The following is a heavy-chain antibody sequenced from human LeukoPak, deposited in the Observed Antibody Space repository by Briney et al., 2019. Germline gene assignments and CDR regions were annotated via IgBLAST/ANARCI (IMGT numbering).Heavy chain of an antibody. CDR1: GFTFSSYG. J-gene: IGHJ4*02. CDR3: AKDSSTWGNRYFDY. Sequence: GGSLRLSCAVSGFTFSSYGIHWVRQAPGKGLEWVTFISHDGTKNYYADSVKGRFTVSRDNSKNTLYLQTDSLRADDTAVYYCAKDSSTWGNRYFDYWGQGTLVTVSS. D-gene: IGHD2-2*01. V-gene: IGHV3-30*18. CDR2: ISHDGTKN.